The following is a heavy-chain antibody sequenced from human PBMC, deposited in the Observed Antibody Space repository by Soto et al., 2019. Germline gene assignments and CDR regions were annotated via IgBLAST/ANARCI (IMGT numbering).Heavy chain of an antibody. J-gene: IGHJ4*02. CDR3: ARGFRRSKVRGLFNQGGLDD. CDR1: GFTLSKYW. Sequence: GSLRLSCAVSGFTLSKYWIHWVRQAPGKGLVWLLRVTGEGTSATYADSVKGRFTISRDTANDTLFLQMNGLRDEDTAMYFCARGFRRSKVRGLFNQGGLDDWGQGTLVTVSS. CDR2: VTGEGTSA. D-gene: IGHD3-10*01. V-gene: IGHV3-74*03.